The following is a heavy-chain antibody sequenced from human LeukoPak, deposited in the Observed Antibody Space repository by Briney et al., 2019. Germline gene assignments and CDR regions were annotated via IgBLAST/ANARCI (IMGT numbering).Heavy chain of an antibody. D-gene: IGHD4/OR15-4a*01. CDR3: ARRAGAYSHPYDY. J-gene: IGHJ4*02. CDR2: FYSENT. V-gene: IGHV3-53*01. Sequence: GSLRLSCTVSGFTVISNSMSWVGQAPGRGLEWVSFFYSENTHYSDSVKGRFTISRDNSKNTLYLQMNSLRAEDTAVYYCARRAGAYSHPYDYWGQGTLVTVSS. CDR1: GFTVISNS.